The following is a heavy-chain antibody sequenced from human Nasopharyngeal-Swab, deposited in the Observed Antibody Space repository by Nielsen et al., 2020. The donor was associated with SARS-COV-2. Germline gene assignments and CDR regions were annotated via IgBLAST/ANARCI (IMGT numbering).Heavy chain of an antibody. V-gene: IGHV4-31*03. CDR3: ARGGYSYGYGRRLGY. CDR2: IYYSGST. D-gene: IGHD5-18*01. CDR1: GGSISSGGYY. J-gene: IGHJ4*02. Sequence: SETLSLTCTVSGGSISSGGYYWSWIRQHPGKGLEWIGYIYYSGSTYYNPSLKSRVTISVDTSKNQFSLKLSSVTAAGTAVYYCARGGYSYGYGRRLGYWGQGTLVTVSS.